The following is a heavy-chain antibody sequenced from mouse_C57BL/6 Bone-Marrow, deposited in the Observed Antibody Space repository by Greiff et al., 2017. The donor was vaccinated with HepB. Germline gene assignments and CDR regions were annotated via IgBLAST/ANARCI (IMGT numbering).Heavy chain of an antibody. CDR2: SRNKANDYTT. J-gene: IGHJ3*01. D-gene: IGHD2-4*01. CDR3: ARDARDYPFAY. CDR1: GFTFSDFY. V-gene: IGHV7-1*01. Sequence: EVNLVESGGGLVQSGRSLRLSCATSGFTFSDFYMEWVRQAPGKGLEWIAASRNKANDYTTEYSASVKGRFIVSRDTSQSILYLQMNALRAEDTAIYYCARDARDYPFAYWGQGTLVTVSA.